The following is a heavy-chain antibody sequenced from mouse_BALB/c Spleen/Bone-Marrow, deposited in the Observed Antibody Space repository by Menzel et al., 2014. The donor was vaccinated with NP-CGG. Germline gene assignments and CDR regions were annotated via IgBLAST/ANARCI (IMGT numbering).Heavy chain of an antibody. Sequence: EVQLVESGGGLVQPGGSRKLSCAASGFTFSSFGMHWVRQAPEKGLEWVAYISSGSSTVYYADKVMGRFTISRDNPKNTLFLQMTSLRSEDTAMYYCARSGSSSGYFDYWGQRTTLTVSS. CDR3: ARSGSSSGYFDY. D-gene: IGHD1-1*01. CDR2: ISSGSSTV. CDR1: GFTFSSFG. J-gene: IGHJ2*01. V-gene: IGHV5-17*02.